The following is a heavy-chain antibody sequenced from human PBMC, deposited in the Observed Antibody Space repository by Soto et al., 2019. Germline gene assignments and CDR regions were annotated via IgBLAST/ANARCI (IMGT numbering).Heavy chain of an antibody. V-gene: IGHV5-51*01. D-gene: IGHD6-19*01. CDR2: IYPGDSDT. CDR3: ARHPMSQGLIALAAAEYFQD. Sequence: PGESLKISCQGSGYSFTRYWIGWVRQMPGKGLEWMGIIYPGDSDTRYSPSFQGQVTISADKSISTAYLQWSSLKASDTAMYYCARHPMSQGLIALAAAEYFQDWGQGTLVTVSS. CDR1: GYSFTRYW. J-gene: IGHJ1*01.